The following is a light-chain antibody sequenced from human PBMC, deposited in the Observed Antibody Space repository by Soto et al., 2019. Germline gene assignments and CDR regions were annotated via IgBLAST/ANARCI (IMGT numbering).Light chain of an antibody. J-gene: IGLJ2*01. CDR3: GTWDSSLSGVV. CDR1: SSNIGNNY. CDR2: DNN. V-gene: IGLV1-51*01. Sequence: QSVLTQPPSVSAAPGQKVTISCSGSSSNIGNNYVSWYQQLPGTAPKLLIYDNNKRPSGIPDRFSGSKSGTSATPGITGLQTGDEADYYCGTWDSSLSGVVFGGGTKVTVL.